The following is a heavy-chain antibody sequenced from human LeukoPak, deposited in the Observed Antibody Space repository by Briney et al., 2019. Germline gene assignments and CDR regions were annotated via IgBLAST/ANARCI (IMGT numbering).Heavy chain of an antibody. D-gene: IGHD2-2*03. J-gene: IGHJ3*02. CDR3: AKARLGYCSSTSCYGDGAFDI. Sequence: GGSLRLSCAASGFTFSSYGMSWVRQAPGKGLEWVSAISGSGGSTYYADSVKGRFTISRDNSKNTLYLQMNSLRAEDTAVYYCAKARLGYCSSTSCYGDGAFDIWGQGTMVTVSS. CDR2: ISGSGGST. CDR1: GFTFSSYG. V-gene: IGHV3-23*01.